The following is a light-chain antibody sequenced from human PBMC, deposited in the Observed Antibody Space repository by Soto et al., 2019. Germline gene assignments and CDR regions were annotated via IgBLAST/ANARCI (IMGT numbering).Light chain of an antibody. Sequence: IQLTQSPSSLSASVGDRVTITCRASQGISSYLGWYQQKPGKAPNLLIYDASTLHSGVPSRFSGGGSGTDFTLTINSLQPEDFATYYCQQVNVYPSTFGGGTKV. V-gene: IGKV1-9*01. J-gene: IGKJ4*01. CDR2: DAS. CDR1: QGISSY. CDR3: QQVNVYPST.